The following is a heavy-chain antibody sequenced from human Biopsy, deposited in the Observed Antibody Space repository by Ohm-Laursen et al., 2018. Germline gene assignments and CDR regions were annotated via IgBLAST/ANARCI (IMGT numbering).Heavy chain of an antibody. CDR2: ISGSGTTI. CDR3: ARDGAGSHHDY. Sequence: GSLRLSCAASGFTFSDYYMSWIRQAPGKGLELLSYISGSGTTIFYADSVKGRFTVSRDNAKNSLYLQMNSLTVEDTAVYYCARDGAGSHHDYWGQGTLVTVSS. D-gene: IGHD3-10*01. V-gene: IGHV3-11*01. CDR1: GFTFSDYY. J-gene: IGHJ4*02.